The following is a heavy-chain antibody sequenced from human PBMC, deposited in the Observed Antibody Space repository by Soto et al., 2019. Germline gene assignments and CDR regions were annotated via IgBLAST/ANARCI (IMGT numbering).Heavy chain of an antibody. CDR2: INPNSGGT. D-gene: IGHD2-8*01. CDR3: ARWTLTMVLMGDYYYYYGMDV. V-gene: IGHV1-2*02. Sequence: GASVKVSCKASGYTFTGYYMHWVRQAPGQGLEWMGWINPNSGGTNYAQKFQGRVTMPRDTSISTAHMELSRLRSDDTAVYYCARWTLTMVLMGDYYYYYGMDVWGQGTTVTVSS. J-gene: IGHJ6*02. CDR1: GYTFTGYY.